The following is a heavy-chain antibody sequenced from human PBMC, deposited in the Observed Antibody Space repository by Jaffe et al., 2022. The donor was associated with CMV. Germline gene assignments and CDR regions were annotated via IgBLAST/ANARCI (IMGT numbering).Heavy chain of an antibody. CDR3: ARVDCSSTSCYLYFDY. V-gene: IGHV1-46*01. J-gene: IGHJ4*02. CDR1: GYTFTSYY. D-gene: IGHD2-2*01. Sequence: QVQLVQSGAEVKKPGASVKVSCKASGYTFTSYYMHWVRQAPGQGLEWMGIINPSGGSTSYAQKFQGRVTMTRDTSTSTVYMELSSLRSEDTAVYYCARVDCSSTSCYLYFDYWGQGTLVTVSS. CDR2: INPSGGST.